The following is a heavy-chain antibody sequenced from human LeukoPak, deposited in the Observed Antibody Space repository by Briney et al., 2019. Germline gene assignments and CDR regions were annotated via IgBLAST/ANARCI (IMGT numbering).Heavy chain of an antibody. CDR1: RFTFSSYG. Sequence: GGSLRLSCAASRFTFSSYGMHWVRQAPGKGLEWVAFIRYDGSNKYYADSVKGRFTISRDNSKNTLYLQMNSLRAEDTAVYYCAKDLLDGSGSYYKAGVDYWGQGTLVTVSS. CDR2: IRYDGSNK. J-gene: IGHJ4*02. V-gene: IGHV3-30*02. D-gene: IGHD3-10*01. CDR3: AKDLLDGSGSYYKAGVDY.